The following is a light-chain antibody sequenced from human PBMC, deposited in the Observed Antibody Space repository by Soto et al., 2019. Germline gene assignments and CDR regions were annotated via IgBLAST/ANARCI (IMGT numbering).Light chain of an antibody. CDR3: ATWDDSLNGLV. J-gene: IGLJ3*02. V-gene: IGLV1-44*01. CDR1: SSNIGSNF. CDR2: NNN. Sequence: QSVLTQPPSASGTPGQRVTIPCSGRSSNIGSNFVNWYQQLPGTAPKLLMYNNNQRPSGVPDRFSGSKSGTSASLAISGLQSEDEADYHCATWDDSLNGLVFGGGTKLTVL.